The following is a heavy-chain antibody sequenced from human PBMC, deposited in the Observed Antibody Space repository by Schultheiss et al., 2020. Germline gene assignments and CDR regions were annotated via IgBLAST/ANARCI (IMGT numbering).Heavy chain of an antibody. D-gene: IGHD3-10*01. CDR3: ARFGASTRASGMDV. CDR1: GGTFSSYA. Sequence: SVKVSCKASGGTFSSYAISRVRQAPGQGLEWMGRIIPILGIANYAQKFQGRVTITADKSTSTAYMELSSLRSEDTAVYYCARFGASTRASGMDVWGQGTTVTVSS. CDR2: IIPILGIA. V-gene: IGHV1-69*04. J-gene: IGHJ6*02.